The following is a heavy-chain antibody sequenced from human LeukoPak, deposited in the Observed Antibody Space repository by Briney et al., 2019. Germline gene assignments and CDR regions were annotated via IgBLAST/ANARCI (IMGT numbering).Heavy chain of an antibody. CDR2: IYYSGST. CDR1: GGSISSSSYY. CDR3: ARGEPTVTTLGYFDY. D-gene: IGHD4-17*01. Sequence: KPSETLSLTCTVPGGSISSSSYYWGWIRQPPGKGLEWIGSIYYSGSTYYNPSPKSRVTISVDTSKNQFSLKLSSVTAADTAVYYCARGEPTVTTLGYFDYWGQGTLVTVSS. J-gene: IGHJ4*02. V-gene: IGHV4-39*07.